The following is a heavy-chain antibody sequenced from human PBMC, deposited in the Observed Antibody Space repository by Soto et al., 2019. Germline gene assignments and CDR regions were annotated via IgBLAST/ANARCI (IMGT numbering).Heavy chain of an antibody. CDR2: INHRGQS. CDR3: VRGSSNYFDASDPPDDYPFDI. V-gene: IGHV4-34*01. Sequence: SETLSLTCAVYGGSFSGYGWSWFRQPPGMRPEWIGEINHRGQSNYHPSLKSRVTLSIDTSKTQFSLRLTSVTAADTAVYYCVRGSSNYFDASDPPDDYPFDIWDQGTMVT. D-gene: IGHD3-16*01. CDR1: GGSFSGYG. J-gene: IGHJ3*02.